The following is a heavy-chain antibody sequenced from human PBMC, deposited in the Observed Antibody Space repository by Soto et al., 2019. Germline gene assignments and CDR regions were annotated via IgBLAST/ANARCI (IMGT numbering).Heavy chain of an antibody. V-gene: IGHV1-18*01. CDR1: GYSFNRYG. Sequence: VQLVQSGPEVKKPGASVKVSCQTSGYSFNRYGITWVRQAPGQGLEWMGWISAHNGHIIYARDFQCRVTMTTDTATNTAYMELRSLRSDDTAVYYCAREIHYYDSSGSDYWGQGTQVTVSS. J-gene: IGHJ4*02. D-gene: IGHD3-22*01. CDR2: ISAHNGHI. CDR3: AREIHYYDSSGSDY.